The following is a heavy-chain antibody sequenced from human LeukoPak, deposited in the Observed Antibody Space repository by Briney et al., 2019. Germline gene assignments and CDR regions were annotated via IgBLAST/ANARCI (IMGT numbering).Heavy chain of an antibody. D-gene: IGHD6-19*01. CDR2: INPNSGGT. CDR3: AREGLGSGWFYAFGI. CDR1: GYTFTGYY. Sequence: ASVKVSCKASGYTFTGYYMHWVRQAPGQGLEWMGWINPNSGGTNYAQKFQGRVTMTRDTSISTAYMELSRLRSDDTAVYYCAREGLGSGWFYAFGIWGQGTMVTVSS. V-gene: IGHV1-2*02. J-gene: IGHJ3*02.